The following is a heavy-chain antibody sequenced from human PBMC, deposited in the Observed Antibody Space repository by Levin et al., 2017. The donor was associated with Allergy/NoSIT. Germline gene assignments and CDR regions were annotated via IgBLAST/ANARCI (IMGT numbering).Heavy chain of an antibody. CDR3: AKKQGGTSGFSFDV. CDR1: GFTFSDYA. V-gene: IGHV3-23*01. J-gene: IGHJ3*01. D-gene: IGHD1-1*01. CDR2: ITGGGFNT. Sequence: PGESLKISCAASGFTFSDYAMTWVRQAPGKGLEWVSDITGGGFNTYYGDSVKGRFTVSRDNSKNTLYLEMNSLRAEDTAVYYCAKKQGGTSGFSFDVWGQGTMVTVSS.